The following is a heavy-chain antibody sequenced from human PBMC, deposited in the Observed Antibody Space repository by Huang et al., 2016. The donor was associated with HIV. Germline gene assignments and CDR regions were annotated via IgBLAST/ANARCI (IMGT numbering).Heavy chain of an antibody. J-gene: IGHJ4*02. Sequence: LLLRESGSGLVKTSETMSLSCTVAFASISGNSTYWTWVRQSPGKGLEWIASMHYGGSTYYNPSLKSRVSMSVDTSHNQHFSLTLASVTAADTAVYFCASGPVIVSISRFYFEQWGPGILVTV. CDR2: MHYGGST. D-gene: IGHD3-22*01. CDR3: ASGPVIVSISRFYFEQ. CDR1: FASISGNSTY. V-gene: IGHV4-39*02.